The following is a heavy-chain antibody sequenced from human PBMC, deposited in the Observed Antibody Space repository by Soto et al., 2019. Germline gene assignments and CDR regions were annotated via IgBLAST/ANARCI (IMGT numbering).Heavy chain of an antibody. CDR2: IYYSGGT. D-gene: IGHD6-13*01. CDR3: ARFAKEENPKLESWYAFDI. CDR1: GGSMRGGGYF. Sequence: VQLQESGPGLVKPSQTLSLTCTVSGGSMRGGGYFWSWIRQHPGKGLEWIGNIYYSGGTYYNPSLESRVDISVDTSKNEFTLKVDSVTAADTAMHFCARFAKEENPKLESWYAFDIWGQGTLVTVSS. J-gene: IGHJ4*02. V-gene: IGHV4-31*03.